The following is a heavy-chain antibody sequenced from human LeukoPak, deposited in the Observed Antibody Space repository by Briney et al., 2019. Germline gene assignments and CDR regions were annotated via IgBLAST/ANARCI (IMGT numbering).Heavy chain of an antibody. CDR2: INPNSGGT. J-gene: IGHJ3*02. CDR1: GYTFIAYY. V-gene: IGHV1-2*02. CDR3: ALQYYYDSSDAFDI. Sequence: ASVKVSCKASGYTFIAYYMHWVRQAPGQGLEWMGWINPNSGGTNYAQKFQGRVTMTRDTSISTAYMELSRLRSDDTAVYYCALQYYYDSSDAFDIWGQGTMVTVSS. D-gene: IGHD3-22*01.